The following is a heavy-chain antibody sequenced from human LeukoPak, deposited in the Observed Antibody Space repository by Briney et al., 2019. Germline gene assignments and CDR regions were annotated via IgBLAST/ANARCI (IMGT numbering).Heavy chain of an antibody. J-gene: IGHJ5*02. V-gene: IGHV3-21*01. Sequence: NTGGSLRLSCAASGFSLSIYDMVWVRQAPGKGLEWIASTGLSSSYIGYADSVKGRFTISRDNGENSVYLQMNSLRAEDTAVYFCARERSYCSGATCSLDLWGQRTLVTVSS. CDR3: ARERSYCSGATCSLDL. CDR2: TGLSSSYI. CDR1: GFSLSIYD. D-gene: IGHD2-15*01.